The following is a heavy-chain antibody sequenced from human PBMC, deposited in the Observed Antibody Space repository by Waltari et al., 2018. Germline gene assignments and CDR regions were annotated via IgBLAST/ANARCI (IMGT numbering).Heavy chain of an antibody. Sequence: QVQLQESGPGLVKPSQTLSLTCTVSGGSISSGGYYWSWLRQPPGKGLEWIGYIYYSGSTYYNPSLKSRVTISVDTSKNQFSLKLSSVTAADTAVYYCARGRRVVVPAATWFDPWGQGTLVTVSS. CDR1: GGSISSGGYY. V-gene: IGHV4-31*03. J-gene: IGHJ5*02. D-gene: IGHD2-2*01. CDR3: ARGRRVVVPAATWFDP. CDR2: IYYSGST.